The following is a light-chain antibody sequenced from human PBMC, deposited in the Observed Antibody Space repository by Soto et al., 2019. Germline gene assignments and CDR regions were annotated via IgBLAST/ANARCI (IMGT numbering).Light chain of an antibody. CDR2: GAS. J-gene: IGKJ1*01. CDR1: QTIGSY. Sequence: EIVLTQSPATLSLSPGERATLSCRASQTIGSYLAWYQQKAGQAPRPLIYGASSRATGIPDRFSGSGSGTDFTLTISRLEPEDFAVYYCQQYGSSPPTFGQGTKVDIK. V-gene: IGKV3-20*01. CDR3: QQYGSSPPT.